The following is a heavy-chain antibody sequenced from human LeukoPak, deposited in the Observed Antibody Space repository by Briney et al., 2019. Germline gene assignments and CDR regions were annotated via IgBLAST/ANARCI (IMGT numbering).Heavy chain of an antibody. CDR1: GGSFSSYY. D-gene: IGHD3-16*02. CDR3: ARAVITFGGVVAKGFDC. CDR2: IYYSGST. J-gene: IGHJ4*02. V-gene: IGHV4-59*01. Sequence: PSETLSLTCTVSGGSFSSYYWSWIRQPPGKGLEWIGYIYYSGSTDYNPPLKSRVTISVDTSKNQLPLNLSSVTAADTAVYYCARAVITFGGVVAKGFDCWGQGTLVTVSS.